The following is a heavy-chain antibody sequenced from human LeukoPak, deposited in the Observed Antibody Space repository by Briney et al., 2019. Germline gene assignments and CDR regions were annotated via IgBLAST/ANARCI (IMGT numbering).Heavy chain of an antibody. CDR3: ARGVDTEDY. J-gene: IGHJ4*02. V-gene: IGHV3-9*01. CDR1: GFTFDDYA. CDR2: ISWNSGSI. Sequence: PGGSLRLSCAASGFTFDDYAMHWVRQAPGKGLEWVSGISWNSGSIGYADSVKGRFTISRDNAKNSLYLQMNSLRAEDTAVYYCARGVDTEDYWGQGTLVTVSS. D-gene: IGHD5-18*01.